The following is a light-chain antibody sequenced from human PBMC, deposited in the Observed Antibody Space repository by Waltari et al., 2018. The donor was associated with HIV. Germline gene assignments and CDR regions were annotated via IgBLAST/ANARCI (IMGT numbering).Light chain of an antibody. CDR1: QSISSV. CDR2: AAS. CDR3: QQSFSSPFT. Sequence: DIQVTQSPSSLSASVGDRVTITCRASQSISSVLNWYQQKPGKAPKLLIYAASSLQSGVPSRFTGSGSGTDFTLTISSLQPEDFATYYCQQSFSSPFTFGGGTKVEIK. V-gene: IGKV1-39*01. J-gene: IGKJ4*01.